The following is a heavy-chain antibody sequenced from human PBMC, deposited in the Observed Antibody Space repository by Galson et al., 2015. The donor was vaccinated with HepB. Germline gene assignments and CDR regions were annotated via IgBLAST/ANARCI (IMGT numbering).Heavy chain of an antibody. J-gene: IGHJ4*02. CDR2: INSDGSST. CDR1: GFTFSGSA. D-gene: IGHD1-26*01. Sequence: SLRLSCAASGFTFSGSAIHWVRQVPGKGLVWVSRINSDGSSTSYADSVKGRFTISRDNANNTLYLQMNSLRAEDTAVYYCARDVRWEQPNGIFDYWGQGTLVIVSS. CDR3: ARDVRWEQPNGIFDY. V-gene: IGHV3-74*01.